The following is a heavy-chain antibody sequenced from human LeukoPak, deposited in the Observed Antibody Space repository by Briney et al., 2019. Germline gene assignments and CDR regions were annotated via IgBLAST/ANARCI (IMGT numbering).Heavy chain of an antibody. CDR2: INTDGSRT. D-gene: IGHD1-1*01. J-gene: IGHJ4*02. V-gene: IGHV3-74*01. CDR3: LRGELTPGVGY. CDR1: GFTFNDYW. Sequence: GGSLRLSCVASGFTFNDYWMHWVRQLPGQGLVWISDINTDGSRTRYANSVRGRFTISRDNAKNAVYLQMNSLRADDTGIFYCLRGELTPGVGYWGQGTLVTVSS.